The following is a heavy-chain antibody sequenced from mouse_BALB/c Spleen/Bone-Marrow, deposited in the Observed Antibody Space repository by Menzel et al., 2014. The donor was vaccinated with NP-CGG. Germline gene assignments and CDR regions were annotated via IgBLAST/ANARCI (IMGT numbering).Heavy chain of an antibody. CDR2: IWGDGST. CDR3: ARVGGNYAWFAY. D-gene: IGHD2-1*01. J-gene: IGHJ3*01. Sequence: VQGVESGPGLVAPSQSLSITCTVSGFSLTGYGVNWVRQPPGKGLEWLGMIWGDGSTDYNSALKSRLSISKDNSKSQVFSKMNSLQTDDTARYYCARVGGNYAWFAYWGQGTLVTVSA. V-gene: IGHV2-6-7*01. CDR1: GFSLTGYG.